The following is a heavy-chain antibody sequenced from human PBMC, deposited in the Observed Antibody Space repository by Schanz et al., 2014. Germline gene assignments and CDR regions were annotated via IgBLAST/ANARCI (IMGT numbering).Heavy chain of an antibody. D-gene: IGHD6-13*01. V-gene: IGHV3-23*04. CDR2: IGGSGDST. J-gene: IGHJ4*02. Sequence: EVQLVESGGGVVRPGGSLRLSCAASGFGFDDYAMSWVRQAPGKGLEWVSGIGGSGDSTHYADSVKGRFTISRDNSKNTLYLLMNSLRAEDTAVYYCAKDLISSWSGFDYWGQGTLVTVSS. CDR3: AKDLISSWSGFDY. CDR1: GFGFDDYA.